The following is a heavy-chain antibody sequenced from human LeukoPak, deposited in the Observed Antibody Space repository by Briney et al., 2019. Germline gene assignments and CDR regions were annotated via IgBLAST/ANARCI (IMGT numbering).Heavy chain of an antibody. J-gene: IGHJ4*02. Sequence: SGTLSLTCAVSGVSVSSTNWWSWVRQPPGKGLEWIGEIYYRGSTNYNPSLKSRVTISLDKSKNRFSLKLTSVTAADTAVYYCARQRRGYDADYWGQGTLVTVSP. CDR3: ARQRRGYDADY. CDR1: GVSVSSTNW. CDR2: IYYRGST. V-gene: IGHV4-4*02. D-gene: IGHD5-12*01.